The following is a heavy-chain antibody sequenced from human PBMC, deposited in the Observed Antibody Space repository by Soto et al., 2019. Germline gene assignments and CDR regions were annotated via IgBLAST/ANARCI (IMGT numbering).Heavy chain of an antibody. Sequence: PSETLSLTCTVSGGSISSSSYYWGWIRQPPGKGLEWIGSIYYSGSTYYNPSLKSRVTISVDTSKNQFSLKLTSVTAADTAVYYCARHARSYRERLDPRGQGTLVTAPQ. V-gene: IGHV4-39*01. D-gene: IGHD1-26*01. J-gene: IGHJ5*02. CDR3: ARHARSYRERLDP. CDR1: GGSISSSSYY. CDR2: IYYSGST.